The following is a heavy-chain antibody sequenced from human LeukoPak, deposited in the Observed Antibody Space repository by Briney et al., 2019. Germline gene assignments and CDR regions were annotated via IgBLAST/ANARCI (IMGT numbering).Heavy chain of an antibody. CDR3: ARLKFEFGSYRLFDY. J-gene: IGHJ4*02. CDR1: GGSISSYY. CDR2: IYYSVST. D-gene: IGHD1-26*01. V-gene: IGHV4-59*01. Sequence: SETLSLTCTVSGGSISSYYWSWIRQPPGKGLEWIGYIYYSVSTNYNPSLKSRVTISVDTSKNQFSLKLSSVTAADTAVYYCARLKFEFGSYRLFDYWGQGTLVTVSS.